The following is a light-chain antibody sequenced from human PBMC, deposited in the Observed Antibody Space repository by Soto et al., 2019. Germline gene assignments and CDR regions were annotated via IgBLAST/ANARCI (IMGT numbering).Light chain of an antibody. V-gene: IGLV2-14*03. CDR3: SAYTRSNTVL. CDR2: EVI. J-gene: IGLJ2*01. CDR1: SSDVAAYNF. Sequence: QSALTQPASVSGSPGQSITISCTGTSSDVAAYNFVSWYQQHPGEVPKLMIYEVIKRPSGISDRFSGSKSGNTASLTISGLQAEDEADYYCSAYTRSNTVLFGGGTKLTVL.